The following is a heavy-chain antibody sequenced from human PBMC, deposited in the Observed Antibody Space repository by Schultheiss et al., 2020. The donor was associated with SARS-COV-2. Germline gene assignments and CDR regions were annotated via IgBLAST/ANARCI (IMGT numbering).Heavy chain of an antibody. J-gene: IGHJ6*02. V-gene: IGHV4-61*02. CDR1: GGSISSSSYY. CDR2: IYTSGST. CDR3: AREAGNFCVDV. D-gene: IGHD6-13*01. Sequence: SETLSLTCTVSGGSISSSSYYWSWIRQPAGKGLEWIGRIYTSGSTNYNPSLKSRVTISVDTSKNQFSLKLSSVTAADTAVYYCAREAGNFCVDVWGQGTTVTVAS.